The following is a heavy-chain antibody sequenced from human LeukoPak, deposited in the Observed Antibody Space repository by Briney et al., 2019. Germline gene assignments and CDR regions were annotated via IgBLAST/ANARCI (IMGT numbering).Heavy chain of an antibody. J-gene: IGHJ4*02. CDR3: ARDVAVLWSGQLGGLFDY. CDR1: GYTFTSYA. CDR2: INAGNGNT. D-gene: IGHD3-3*01. V-gene: IGHV1-3*01. Sequence: GASVKVSCKASGYTFTSYAMHWVRQAPGQRLEWMGWINAGNGNTKYSQKFQGRVTITRDTSAGTAYMELSSLRSEDTAVYYCARDVAVLWSGQLGGLFDYWGQGTLVTVSS.